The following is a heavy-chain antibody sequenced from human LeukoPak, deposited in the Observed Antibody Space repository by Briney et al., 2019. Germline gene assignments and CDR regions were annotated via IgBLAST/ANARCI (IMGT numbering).Heavy chain of an antibody. CDR3: ARGALMAPGLFDY. J-gene: IGHJ4*02. V-gene: IGHV3-11*05. CDR2: ISSSGIHT. CDR1: EFTFSDNY. Sequence: PGGSLRLSCAASEFTFSDNYMSWIREAPGKGLGWVSYISSSGIHTEYAYSVKGRFTISRDNAKNSLYLQMISLRAEDTAVYYCARGALMAPGLFDYWGQGTLVTVSS. D-gene: IGHD1-14*01.